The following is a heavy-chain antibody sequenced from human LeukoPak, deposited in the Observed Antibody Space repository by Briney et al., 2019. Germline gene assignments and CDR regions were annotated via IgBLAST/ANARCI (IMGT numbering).Heavy chain of an antibody. D-gene: IGHD6-13*01. CDR3: ARTPLFISSWYDY. V-gene: IGHV3-30*03. J-gene: IGHJ4*02. CDR1: GFTFSSYG. Sequence: GGSLRLSCAASGFTFSSYGMHWVRQAPGKGLEWVAVISYDGSNKYYADSVKGRFTISRDNSKNTLYLQMNSLRAEDTAVYYCARTPLFISSWYDYWGQGTLVTVSS. CDR2: ISYDGSNK.